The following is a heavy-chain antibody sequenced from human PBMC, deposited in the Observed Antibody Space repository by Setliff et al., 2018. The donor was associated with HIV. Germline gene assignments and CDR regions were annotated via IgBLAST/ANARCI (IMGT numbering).Heavy chain of an antibody. J-gene: IGHJ6*03. CDR3: ARDGYYNSWSGYGYYYYYMDV. Sequence: ASVKVSCKASGYTFTSYYMHWVRQAPGQGLGWMGIINPSGGTISYAQKFQGRVTMTGDTSTSTVYMELSSLRSEDTAVYYCARDGYYNSWSGYGYYYYYMDVWGKGTTVTVSS. V-gene: IGHV1-46*01. CDR2: INPSGGTI. CDR1: GYTFTSYY. D-gene: IGHD3-3*01.